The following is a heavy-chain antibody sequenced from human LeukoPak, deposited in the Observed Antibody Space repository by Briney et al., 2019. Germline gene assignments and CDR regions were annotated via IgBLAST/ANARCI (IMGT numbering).Heavy chain of an antibody. CDR2: IYPGDSDT. D-gene: IGHD6-13*01. CDR1: GYSFTRYW. CDR3: ERRGESSSWYPIDY. Sequence: GESLKISCKGSGYSFTRYWIGWVRQMPGKGLEGMGIIYPGDSDTRYSPSFQGQVTISADKSISTAYLQWSSLKASDTAMYYCERRGESSSWYPIDYWGQGTLVTVSS. V-gene: IGHV5-51*01. J-gene: IGHJ4*02.